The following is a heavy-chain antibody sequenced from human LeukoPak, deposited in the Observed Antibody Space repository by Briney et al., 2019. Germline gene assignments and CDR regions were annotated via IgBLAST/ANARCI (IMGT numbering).Heavy chain of an antibody. Sequence: SGPTLVKPTQTLTLTCTFSGFSLSTSGVGVGWIRQPPGKALEWLALLYWDDDKRYSPSLKSRLTITKDTSKSQVVLTMTNMDPVDTAIYYCAHRSAYYYDSTGFSSPFDYWGQGTLVTVSS. CDR2: LYWDDDK. J-gene: IGHJ4*02. CDR1: GFSLSTSGVG. V-gene: IGHV2-5*02. CDR3: AHRSAYYYDSTGFSSPFDY. D-gene: IGHD3-22*01.